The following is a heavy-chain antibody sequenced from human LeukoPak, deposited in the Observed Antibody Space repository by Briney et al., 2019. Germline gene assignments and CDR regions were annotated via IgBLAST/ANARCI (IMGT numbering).Heavy chain of an antibody. CDR3: AREELLHNWFDP. J-gene: IGHJ5*02. V-gene: IGHV3-66*02. CDR1: GFTVSSNY. CDR2: IYSGGST. Sequence: GGSLRLSCAASGFTVSSNYMSWVRQAPGKGLEWVSVIYSGGSTYYADSVKGRFTISRDNSKNTLYLQMNSLRAEDTAVYYCAREELLHNWFDPWGQGTLVTVSS. D-gene: IGHD2-15*01.